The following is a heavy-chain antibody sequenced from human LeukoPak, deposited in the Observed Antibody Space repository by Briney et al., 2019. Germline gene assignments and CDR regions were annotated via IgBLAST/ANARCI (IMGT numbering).Heavy chain of an antibody. CDR1: GGSISSGSYY. V-gene: IGHV4-61*02. CDR3: ARETSLWFDP. J-gene: IGHJ5*02. CDR2: IYTSGST. Sequence: SQTLSLTRTVSGGSISSGSYYWSWIRQPAGKGLEWIGRIYTSGSTNYNPSLKSRVTISVDTSKNQFSLNLSSVTAADTAVYYCARETSLWFDPWGQGTLVTVSS.